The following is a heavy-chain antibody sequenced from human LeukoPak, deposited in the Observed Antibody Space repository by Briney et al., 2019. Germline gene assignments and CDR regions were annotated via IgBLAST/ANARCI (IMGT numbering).Heavy chain of an antibody. Sequence: SQSVSLTCTVSGGSISCGGYSWRWIRQHPGKGLEWIGYIYYSGSTYYHPSLKSRVTISVDSSKNQFSLKLSSVTAADTAVYYCARDYRKTRGFNWFDPWGQGTLVTVSS. CDR1: GGSISCGGYS. J-gene: IGHJ5*02. V-gene: IGHV4-31*03. D-gene: IGHD3-10*01. CDR3: ARDYRKTRGFNWFDP. CDR2: IYYSGST.